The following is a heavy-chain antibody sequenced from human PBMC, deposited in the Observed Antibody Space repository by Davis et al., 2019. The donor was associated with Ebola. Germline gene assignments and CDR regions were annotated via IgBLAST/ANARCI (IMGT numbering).Heavy chain of an antibody. CDR1: GFTFSSYS. Sequence: GESLKISCAASGFTFSSYSMNWVRQAPGKGLEWVSSISSSSSYIYYADSVKGRFTISRDNAKNSLYLQMSRLRDEDTAVYYCARAPRSMIVVVNLFDYWGQGTLVTVSS. CDR2: ISSSSSYI. J-gene: IGHJ4*02. CDR3: ARAPRSMIVVVNLFDY. D-gene: IGHD3-22*01. V-gene: IGHV3-21*01.